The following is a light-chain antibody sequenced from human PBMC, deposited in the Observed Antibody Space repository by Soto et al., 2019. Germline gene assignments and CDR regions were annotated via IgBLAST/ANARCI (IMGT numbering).Light chain of an antibody. CDR3: QQLNSYPLT. J-gene: IGKJ5*01. CDR2: AAS. CDR1: QGISSY. V-gene: IGKV1-9*01. Sequence: IQLTQSPSSLSASVGDRVTITCRASQGISSYLAWYQQKPGKAPKLLIYAASTLQSGVPSRFSGSGSGTDFTLTICSLQPEDFATYYCQQLNSYPLTFGQGTRLEIK.